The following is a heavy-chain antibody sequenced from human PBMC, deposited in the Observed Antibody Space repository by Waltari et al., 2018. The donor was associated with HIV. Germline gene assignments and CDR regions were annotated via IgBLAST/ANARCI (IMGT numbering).Heavy chain of an antibody. Sequence: QVQLQQWGAGLLKPSETLSLTCAVYGGSFSGYYWSWIRQPPGTGLEWIGEINHSGSTNYNPSLKSRVTISVDTSKNQFSLKLSSVTAADTAVYYCARPWVEAYYYYGMDVWGQGTTVTVSS. CDR3: ARPWVEAYYYYGMDV. J-gene: IGHJ6*02. V-gene: IGHV4-34*01. D-gene: IGHD2-15*01. CDR2: INHSGST. CDR1: GGSFSGYY.